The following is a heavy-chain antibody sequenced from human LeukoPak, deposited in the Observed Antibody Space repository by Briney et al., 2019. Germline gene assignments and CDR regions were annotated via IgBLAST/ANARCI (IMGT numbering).Heavy chain of an antibody. CDR3: ARDNYYYDGMDV. CDR2: IYYSGST. J-gene: IGHJ6*02. Sequence: SETLSLTCTVSVGSLSRGGYYCSWICQHPGKGLEWIGYIYYSGSTYYNPSLKSRVTISVDTSKNHFSLKLSSVTAADTAVYYCARDNYYYDGMDVWGQGTTVTVSS. CDR1: VGSLSRGGYY. V-gene: IGHV4-31*03.